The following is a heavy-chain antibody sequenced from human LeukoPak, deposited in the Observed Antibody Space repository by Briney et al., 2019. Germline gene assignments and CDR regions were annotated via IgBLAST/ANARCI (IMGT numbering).Heavy chain of an antibody. D-gene: IGHD6-13*01. Sequence: PGRSLRLSCAASGFTFDDYAMHWVRHAPGKGLEWVSGISWNSGSIGYADSVKGRFTISRNNAKNSLYLQMNSLRAEDTALYYCAKARGIAAQFDPWGQGTLVTVSS. CDR1: GFTFDDYA. CDR3: AKARGIAAQFDP. V-gene: IGHV3-9*01. J-gene: IGHJ5*02. CDR2: ISWNSGSI.